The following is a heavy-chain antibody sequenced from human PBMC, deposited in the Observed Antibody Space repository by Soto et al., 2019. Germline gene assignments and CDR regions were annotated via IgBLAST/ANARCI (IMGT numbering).Heavy chain of an antibody. Sequence: GGSLRLSCAASGFTFSSYGMHWVRQAPGKGLEWVSGISGGTGTTYYADSVEGRFTISRDNSKNTVYLQMNSLRAEDTALYYCATVLSAAFDIWGQGTMVTVSS. V-gene: IGHV3-23*01. CDR3: ATVLSAAFDI. CDR1: GFTFSSYG. J-gene: IGHJ3*02. CDR2: ISGGTGTT.